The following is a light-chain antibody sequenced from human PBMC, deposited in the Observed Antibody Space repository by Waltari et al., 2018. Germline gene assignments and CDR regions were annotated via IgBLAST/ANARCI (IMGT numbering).Light chain of an antibody. CDR2: YDT. CDR1: NIGIKS. J-gene: IGLJ3*02. V-gene: IGLV3-21*04. CDR3: QVWDSGSAHQV. Sequence: SYVLTQPPSVSVDPGETARITCGGNNIGIKSVRWFQQKPGQAPVLVIYYDTDRPSGVPERFSGSNSGNTATLTFSRVEAGDEADYYCQVWDSGSAHQVFGGGTKVTVL.